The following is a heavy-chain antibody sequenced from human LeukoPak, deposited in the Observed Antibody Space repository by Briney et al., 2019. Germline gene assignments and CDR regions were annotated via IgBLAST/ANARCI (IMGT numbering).Heavy chain of an antibody. CDR2: ISGSGGST. D-gene: IGHD2-15*01. V-gene: IGHV3-23*01. CDR3: AKEGYCSGGTCYRVFDY. J-gene: IGHJ4*02. CDR1: GFTFSSYA. Sequence: GGSLRLSCAASGFTFSSYAMSWVRLAPGKGLEWVSAISGSGGSTYSADSVKGRFTISRDNSKNTLYLQMNSLRAEDTAVYYCAKEGYCSGGTCYRVFDYWGQGTLVTVSS.